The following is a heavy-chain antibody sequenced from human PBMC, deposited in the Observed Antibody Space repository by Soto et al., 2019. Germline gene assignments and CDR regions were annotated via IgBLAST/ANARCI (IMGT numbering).Heavy chain of an antibody. D-gene: IGHD2-2*01. CDR3: ARDDHIVVVPTSLGAMDV. CDR2: IYHSGST. V-gene: IGHV4-4*02. Sequence: QVQLQESGPGLVKPSETLSLTCAVYGGSISSNKWWSWVRQPPGKGLEWIGEIYHSGSTNYNPSLKSRVHISLDKSKNQFSLKLTSVTAADSAVYYCARDDHIVVVPTSLGAMDVWGQGTTVTVSS. J-gene: IGHJ6*02. CDR1: GGSISSNKW.